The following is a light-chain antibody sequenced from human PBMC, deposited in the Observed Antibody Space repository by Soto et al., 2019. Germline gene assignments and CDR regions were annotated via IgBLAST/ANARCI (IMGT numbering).Light chain of an antibody. Sequence: DIQMTQSPSTLSASVGDRVTITCRASQSISSWLAWYQQWPGKAPKLLIYKASSLESGDPSRFSGSGSGTEITLTISSLQPDDFATYYCQHYNSYPWTFGQGTKVEIK. CDR2: KAS. V-gene: IGKV1-5*03. CDR1: QSISSW. J-gene: IGKJ1*01. CDR3: QHYNSYPWT.